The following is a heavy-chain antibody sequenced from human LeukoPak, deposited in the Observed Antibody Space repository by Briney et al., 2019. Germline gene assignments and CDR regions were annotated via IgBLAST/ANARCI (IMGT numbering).Heavy chain of an antibody. CDR2: IKYDGGAA. CDR3: ARGTIAAAGVDY. D-gene: IGHD6-13*01. J-gene: IGHJ4*02. CDR1: GFTFSSHW. Sequence: GGSLRLSCAASGFTFSSHWMHWVRQAPGKGLVWDSDIKYDGGAASYADSVKGRFTISRDNAKNTLYLQMNSLTVDDTAVYYCARGTIAAAGVDYWGLGSLVTVSS. V-gene: IGHV3-74*01.